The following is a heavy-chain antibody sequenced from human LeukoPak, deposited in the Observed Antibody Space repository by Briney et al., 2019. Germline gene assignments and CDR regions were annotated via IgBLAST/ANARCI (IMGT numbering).Heavy chain of an antibody. Sequence: PGGSLRLSCAASGFTFSNFAMNWVRQTPGKGLEWVSAISGSGDRTYYPDSVKGRFTISRDNSRNTVYLHIASLRAEDTAVYFCAKDHVGFSSIPPAEYFQHWGQGTLVTVSS. D-gene: IGHD6-13*01. CDR1: GFTFSNFA. V-gene: IGHV3-23*01. CDR3: AKDHVGFSSIPPAEYFQH. J-gene: IGHJ1*01. CDR2: ISGSGDRT.